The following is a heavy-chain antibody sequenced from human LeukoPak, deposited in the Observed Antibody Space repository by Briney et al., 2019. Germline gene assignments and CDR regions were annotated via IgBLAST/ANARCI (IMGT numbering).Heavy chain of an antibody. CDR2: ISSDGSNK. CDR1: GFTFSSYG. J-gene: IGHJ4*02. CDR3: AKDYISSSWGDFDY. Sequence: PGRSLRLSCAASGFTFSSYGMHWVRQAPGKGLEWVALISSDGSNKYYADSLKGRFTISRDNSKKTLYLQMNSLRAEDTAVYYCAKDYISSSWGDFDYWGQGTLVAVSS. V-gene: IGHV3-30*18. D-gene: IGHD6-6*01.